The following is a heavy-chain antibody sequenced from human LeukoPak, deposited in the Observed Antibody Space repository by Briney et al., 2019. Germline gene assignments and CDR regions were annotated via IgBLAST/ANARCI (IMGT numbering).Heavy chain of an antibody. CDR3: ARDPGSGYEEHFDY. Sequence: GGTLRLSCAASGFTFSSYGMSWVRQAPGKGLEWVSAISGSGGSTYYADSVKGRFTISRDNAKDSLYLQMNSLRAEDTAVYYCARDPGSGYEEHFDYWGQGTLVTVSS. V-gene: IGHV3-23*01. D-gene: IGHD5-12*01. CDR2: ISGSGGST. J-gene: IGHJ4*02. CDR1: GFTFSSYG.